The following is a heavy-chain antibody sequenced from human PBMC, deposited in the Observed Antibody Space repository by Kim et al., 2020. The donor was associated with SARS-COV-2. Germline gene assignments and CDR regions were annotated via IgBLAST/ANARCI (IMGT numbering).Heavy chain of an antibody. CDR3: AKFGYVAARPDS. CDR2: ISSSGSNT. D-gene: IGHD6-6*01. Sequence: GGSLRLSCAASGFTFNNYAMSWVRQAPGEGLEWVSSISSSGSNTYYADSVKGRFTISRDNSKSTLSLQMNSLRADDTAVYYCAKFGYVAARPDSWGQGTL. CDR1: GFTFNNYA. J-gene: IGHJ4*02. V-gene: IGHV3-23*01.